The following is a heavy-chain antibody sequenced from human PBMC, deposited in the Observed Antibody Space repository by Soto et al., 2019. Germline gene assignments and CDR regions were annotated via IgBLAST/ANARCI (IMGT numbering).Heavy chain of an antibody. V-gene: IGHV3-43*01. D-gene: IGHD5-18*01. Sequence: DVQLVESGGVVVQPGGSLRLSCAASGFTFDDYTMHWVRQAPGKGLEWVSLISWDGGSTYYADSVKGRFTISRDNSKNSPYLQMNSLRTEDTALYYCAKDSSEGGDTAMVVNAFDIWGQGTMVTVSS. CDR1: GFTFDDYT. CDR3: AKDSSEGGDTAMVVNAFDI. J-gene: IGHJ3*02. CDR2: ISWDGGST.